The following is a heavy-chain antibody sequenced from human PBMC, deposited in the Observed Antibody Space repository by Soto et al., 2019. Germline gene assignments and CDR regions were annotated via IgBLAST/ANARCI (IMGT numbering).Heavy chain of an antibody. V-gene: IGHV4-61*01. CDR3: ARDYGLGRDAFDI. D-gene: IGHD3-10*01. J-gene: IGHJ3*02. CDR2: IYYSGSA. Sequence: SETLSLTCTVSGGSVSIGSYYWSWIRQPPGKGLVWIGYIYYSGSANYNPSLKSRVTISVDTSKNQFSLKLRSVTAADTAVYYCARDYGLGRDAFDIWGQGTVVTVSS. CDR1: GGSVSIGSYY.